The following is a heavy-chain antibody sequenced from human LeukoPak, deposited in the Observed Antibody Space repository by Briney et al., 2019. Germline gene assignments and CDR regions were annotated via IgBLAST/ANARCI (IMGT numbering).Heavy chain of an antibody. Sequence: RGSLRLSCAASGFTFSSSPMSWVRQAPGKGLEWVSAISGTGGSIYYADSVKGRFTISRGNSKNTLYLHMNSLRVEDTATYYCAKDRDDSSGYYHDYWGQGTLVTVSS. CDR1: GFTFSSSP. CDR3: AKDRDDSSGYYHDY. V-gene: IGHV3-23*01. D-gene: IGHD3-22*01. J-gene: IGHJ4*02. CDR2: ISGTGGSI.